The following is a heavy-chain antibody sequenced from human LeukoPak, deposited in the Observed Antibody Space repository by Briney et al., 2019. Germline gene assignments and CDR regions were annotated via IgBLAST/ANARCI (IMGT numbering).Heavy chain of an antibody. V-gene: IGHV1-2*06. D-gene: IGHD6-19*01. CDR1: GYTFTGYY. J-gene: IGHJ4*02. CDR3: ARVGYSIAVAGPADHYFDY. CDR2: INPNSGGT. Sequence: VASVKVSCKASGYTFTGYYMHWVRQAPGQGLEWMGRINPNSGGTNYAQKFQGRVTMTRDTSISTAYMELSRLRSDDTAVYYCARVGYSIAVAGPADHYFDYWGQGTLVTVSS.